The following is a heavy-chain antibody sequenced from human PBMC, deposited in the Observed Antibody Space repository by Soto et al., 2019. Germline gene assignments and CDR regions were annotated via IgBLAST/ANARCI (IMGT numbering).Heavy chain of an antibody. D-gene: IGHD2-21*01. CDR1: GGSLSDYF. CDR3: ARGGISHWAYFYYMDV. CDR2: INHLGSI. Sequence: SETLTLTCVVSGGSLSDYFWSWSCQSPCMALDWIGEINHLGSINYNPSLKSRVTMSVDTYKNQFSLTLNSVTAADTATYYCARGGISHWAYFYYMDVWDRGTTVT. V-gene: IGHV4-34*01. J-gene: IGHJ6*03.